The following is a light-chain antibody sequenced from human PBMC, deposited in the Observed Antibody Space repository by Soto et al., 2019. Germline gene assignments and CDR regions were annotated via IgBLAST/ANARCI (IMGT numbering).Light chain of an antibody. CDR1: PAIASF. CDR3: QHYNSYSEA. Sequence: IQLTQSPSSLSASVGDRVTITCRASPAIASFLAWYQQKPGTAPKLLIYDAATLQSGVPSRFSGSRSGTEFTLTISSLQPDDFATYYCQHYNSYSEAFGQGTKVDIK. J-gene: IGKJ1*01. CDR2: DAA. V-gene: IGKV1-9*01.